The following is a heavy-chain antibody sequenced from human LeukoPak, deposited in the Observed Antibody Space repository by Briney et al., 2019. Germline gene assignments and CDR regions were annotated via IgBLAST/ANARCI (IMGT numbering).Heavy chain of an antibody. D-gene: IGHD7-27*01. V-gene: IGHV3-74*01. J-gene: IGHJ5*02. CDR1: GFTFSSYW. CDR2: INTDESST. CDR3: ARGAPTGDVDRFDP. Sequence: GGSLRLSCAASGFTFSSYWMHWVRQAPGKGLVWVSRINTDESSTSYADSVKGRFTISRDNAKNTLYLQMTSLRAEDTAVYYCARGAPTGDVDRFDPWGQGTLVTVSS.